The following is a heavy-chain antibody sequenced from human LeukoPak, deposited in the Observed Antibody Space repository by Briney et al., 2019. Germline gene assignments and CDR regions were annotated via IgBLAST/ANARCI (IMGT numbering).Heavy chain of an antibody. D-gene: IGHD2-8*01. CDR2: ISGSGATS. CDR1: GFTFSKYA. V-gene: IGHV3-23*01. CDR3: AKDRIVLTVYAFDS. J-gene: IGHJ4*02. Sequence: GGSLRLSCAASGFTFSKYAMNWVRQLPGKGLEWVSVISGSGATSSYADSVQGRLTISRDNSKNTVYLQMNSLRPEDTAVYYCAKDRIVLTVYAFDSWGQGSLVTVSS.